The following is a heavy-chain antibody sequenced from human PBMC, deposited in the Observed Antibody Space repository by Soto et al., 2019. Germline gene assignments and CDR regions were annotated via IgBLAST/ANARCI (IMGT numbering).Heavy chain of an antibody. D-gene: IGHD3-10*01. CDR3: AHSTLRLWFGEYIPYYFDY. J-gene: IGHJ4*02. Sequence: SGPTLVNPTQTLTLTCTFSGFSLSTSGVGVGWIRQPPGKALEWLALIYWDDDKRYSPSLKSRLTITKDTSKNQVVLTMTNMDPVDTATYYCAHSTLRLWFGEYIPYYFDYWGQGTLVTVSS. CDR2: IYWDDDK. V-gene: IGHV2-5*02. CDR1: GFSLSTSGVG.